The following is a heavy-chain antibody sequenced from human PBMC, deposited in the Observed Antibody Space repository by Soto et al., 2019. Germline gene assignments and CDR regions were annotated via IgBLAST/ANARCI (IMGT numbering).Heavy chain of an antibody. Sequence: VQLLESGGGLVQPGGSLRLSCAASGLTLSSYPMSWVRQAPGKGLQWVSSISVDAGSTYYPDSVKGRFTISRDSSNNTLYLQMNSLRAEDTAVYYCAKDGIRGIHIDNWGQGTLVTVSS. J-gene: IGHJ4*02. CDR2: ISVDAGST. CDR1: GLTLSSYP. V-gene: IGHV3-23*01. CDR3: AKDGIRGIHIDN.